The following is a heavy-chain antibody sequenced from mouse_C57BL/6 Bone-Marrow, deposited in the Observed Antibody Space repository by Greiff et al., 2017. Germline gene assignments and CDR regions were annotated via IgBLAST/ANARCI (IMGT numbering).Heavy chain of an antibody. J-gene: IGHJ3*01. V-gene: IGHV1-74*01. CDR1: GYTFTSYW. Sequence: QVQLQQPGAELVKPGASVKVSCKASGYTFTSYWMHWVKQRPGQGLEWIGRIHPSDSDTNYNQKFKGKATLTVDKSSSTAYMQLSIRTSEDSAVYYCAIGDYGSSDEAWCAYWGQGTLVTVSA. D-gene: IGHD1-1*01. CDR2: IHPSDSDT. CDR3: AIGDYGSSDEAWCAY.